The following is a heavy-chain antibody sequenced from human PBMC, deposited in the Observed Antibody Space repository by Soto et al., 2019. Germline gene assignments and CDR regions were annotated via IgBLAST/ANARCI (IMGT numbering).Heavy chain of an antibody. CDR3: ARLATVVTRGFDY. CDR2: IYYSGST. CDR1: GGSISSSSYY. D-gene: IGHD4-17*01. J-gene: IGHJ4*02. Sequence: SETLSLTCTVSGGSISSSSYYWGWIRQPPGKGLEWIGSIYYSGSTYYNPSLKSRVTISVDTSKNQFSLKLSSVTAADTAVYYCARLATVVTRGFDYWAQGTLVTVSS. V-gene: IGHV4-39*01.